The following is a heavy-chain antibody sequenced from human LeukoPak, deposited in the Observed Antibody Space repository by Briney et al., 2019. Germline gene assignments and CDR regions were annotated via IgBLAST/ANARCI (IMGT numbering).Heavy chain of an antibody. D-gene: IGHD5-24*01. CDR1: GGSISSYY. CDR2: IYYSGST. V-gene: IGHV4-59*01. CDR3: ARHREKGAFDV. Sequence: PSETLSLTCTVSGGSISSYYWSWIRQPPGKGLEWIGYIYYSGSTNYNPSFKSRVTISVGTSKNQFSLKLSSVTAADTAVYYCARHREKGAFDVWGQGTMVTVSS. J-gene: IGHJ3*01.